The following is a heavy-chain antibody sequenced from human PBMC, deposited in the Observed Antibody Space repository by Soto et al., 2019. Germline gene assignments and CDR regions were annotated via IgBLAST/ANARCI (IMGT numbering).Heavy chain of an antibody. CDR3: ARGRTWGARDFDY. V-gene: IGHV1-18*01. CDR2: ISAYNGHT. D-gene: IGHD3-16*01. Sequence: QVQLVQSGGEVKRPGASVRVSCKASGYTFSTYGISWVRQAPGQGLEWMGWISAYNGHTDYAQKFQGRVTMTTDTSTNTVSMELRSLRFDDTAVYYCARGRTWGARDFDYWGQGTLVDVSS. CDR1: GYTFSTYG. J-gene: IGHJ4*02.